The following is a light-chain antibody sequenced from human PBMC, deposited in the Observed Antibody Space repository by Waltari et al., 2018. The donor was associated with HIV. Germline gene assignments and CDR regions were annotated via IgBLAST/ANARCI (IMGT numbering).Light chain of an antibody. Sequence: DIQMTQSPATLSASVGDRVTISCRASQNINRWLAWYQQRPGKPPKFLIYKAANLESGVPSRFRGSGSGTLFTLTINSLQPDDFATYYCQQYHAYPVTFGGGTKVENK. CDR2: KAA. V-gene: IGKV1-5*03. CDR3: QQYHAYPVT. CDR1: QNINRW. J-gene: IGKJ4*01.